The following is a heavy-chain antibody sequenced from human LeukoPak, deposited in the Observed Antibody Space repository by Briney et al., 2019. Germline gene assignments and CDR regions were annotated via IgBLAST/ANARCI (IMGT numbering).Heavy chain of an antibody. D-gene: IGHD1-26*01. V-gene: IGHV5-10-1*01. CDR2: IDPSDSYT. J-gene: IGHJ4*02. CDR1: GYSFTSYW. CDR3: ARRGSGSYSHDC. Sequence: GESLKISCKGSGYSFTSYWISWVRRMPGKGLEWMGRIDPSDSYTNYSPSFQGHVTISADKSISTAYLQWSSLKASDTAMYYCARRGSGSYSHDCWGQGTLVTVSS.